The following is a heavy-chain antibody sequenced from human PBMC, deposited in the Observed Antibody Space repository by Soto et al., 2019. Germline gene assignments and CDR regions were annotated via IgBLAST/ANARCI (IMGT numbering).Heavy chain of an antibody. CDR2: IYHSGST. Sequence: PSETLSLTCAVSGGSISSGGYSWSWIRQPPGKGLEWIGYIYHSGSTYYNPSLKSRVTISVDRSKNQFSLKLSSVTAADTAVYYCASAYYYDSSGSSPWGQVPLFTVST. CDR3: ASAYYYDSSGSSP. CDR1: GGSISSGGYS. J-gene: IGHJ5*02. D-gene: IGHD3-22*01. V-gene: IGHV4-30-2*01.